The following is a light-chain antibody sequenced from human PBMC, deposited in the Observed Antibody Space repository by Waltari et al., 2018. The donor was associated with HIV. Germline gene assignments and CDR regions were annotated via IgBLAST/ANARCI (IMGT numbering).Light chain of an antibody. CDR2: ANN. CDR1: SSNIGAYD. J-gene: IGLJ1*01. CDR3: QSYDNSLRVSYV. V-gene: IGLV1-40*01. Sequence: QSVLTQPPSVSGAPGQRVTISCTGSSSNIGAYDVHWYQQLPGRAPKLLIYANNNRPSGVPDRFSGSKSGTAASLAIAGRQIEDEGDYFCQSYDNSLRVSYVFSAGTRVTVL.